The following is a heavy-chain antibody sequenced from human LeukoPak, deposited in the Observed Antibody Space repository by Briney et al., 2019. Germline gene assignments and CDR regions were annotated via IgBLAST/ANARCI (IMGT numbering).Heavy chain of an antibody. V-gene: IGHV3-74*01. CDR2: INSDGSST. CDR1: GFTFSSYW. Sequence: PGGSLRLSCAASGFTFSSYWMHWVRQAPGKGLVWVSRINSDGSSTSYADSVKGRFTISRDNAKNTLYLQMNSLRAEDTAVYYCARGLTNYYDTSGYYEAGHWGQGTLVTVSS. D-gene: IGHD3-22*01. J-gene: IGHJ4*02. CDR3: ARGLTNYYDTSGYYEAGH.